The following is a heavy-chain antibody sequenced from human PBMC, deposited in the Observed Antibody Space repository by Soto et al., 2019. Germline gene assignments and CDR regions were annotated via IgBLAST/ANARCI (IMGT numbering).Heavy chain of an antibody. CDR3: ARGAVLLWFGELMRGWFDP. CDR2: IYYSGST. D-gene: IGHD3-10*01. Sequence: SETLSLTCTVSGGSISSSSYYWGWIRQPPGKGLEWIGSIYYSGSTYYNPSLKSRVTISVDTSKNQFSLKLSSVTAADTAVYYCARGAVLLWFGELMRGWFDPWGQGTLVTVSS. CDR1: GGSISSSSYY. V-gene: IGHV4-39*01. J-gene: IGHJ5*02.